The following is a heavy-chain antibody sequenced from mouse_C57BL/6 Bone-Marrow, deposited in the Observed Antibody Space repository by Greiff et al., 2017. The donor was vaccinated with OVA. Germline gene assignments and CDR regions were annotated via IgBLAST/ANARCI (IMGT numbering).Heavy chain of an antibody. V-gene: IGHV1-64*01. CDR3: ARDYYGSSLYYFDD. D-gene: IGHD1-1*01. CDR2: IHPNSGST. CDR1: GYTFTSYW. Sequence: QVQLQQPGAELVKPGASVKLSCKASGYTFTSYWMHWVKQRPGQGLEWIGMIHPNSGSTNYNEKFKSKATLTVDKSSSTAYMQLSSLTSEDSAVDYCARDYYGSSLYYFDDWGQGTTLTVSS. J-gene: IGHJ2*01.